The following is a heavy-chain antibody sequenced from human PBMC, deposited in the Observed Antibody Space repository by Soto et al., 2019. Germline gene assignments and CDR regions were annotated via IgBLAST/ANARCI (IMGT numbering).Heavy chain of an antibody. D-gene: IGHD6-19*01. CDR1: GFTFSSYA. CDR3: AKDRDGWRRSCWFDP. CDR2: ISGSGGST. V-gene: IGHV3-23*01. Sequence: EVQLLESGGGLVQPGGPLRLSCAASGFTFSSYAMSWVRQAPGKGLEWVSAISGSGGSTYYADSVKGRFTISRDNSKNTLYLQMNSLRAEDTAVYYCAKDRDGWRRSCWFDPWGQGTLVTVSS. J-gene: IGHJ5*02.